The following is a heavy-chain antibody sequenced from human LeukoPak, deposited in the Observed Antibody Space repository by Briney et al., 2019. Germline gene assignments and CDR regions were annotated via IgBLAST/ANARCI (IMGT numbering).Heavy chain of an antibody. J-gene: IGHJ4*02. D-gene: IGHD3-16*02. CDR2: FDPEDGET. CDR3: ATEGLRLGELSQFDY. V-gene: IGHV1-24*01. Sequence: ASVKVSCKVSGYTLTELSMHWVRQAPGKGLEWMGGFDPEDGETIYAQKFQGRVTMTEDTSTDTAYMELSSLRSEDTAVYYCATEGLRLGELSQFDYWGQGTLVTVSS. CDR1: GYTLTELS.